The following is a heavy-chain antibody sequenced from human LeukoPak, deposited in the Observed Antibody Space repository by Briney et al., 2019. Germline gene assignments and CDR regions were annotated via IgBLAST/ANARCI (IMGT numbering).Heavy chain of an antibody. CDR3: AKARTVGYAFDI. V-gene: IGHV3-23*01. J-gene: IGHJ3*02. CDR1: GFTFSSYA. D-gene: IGHD4-23*01. Sequence: PAGGSLRLSCAASGFTFSSYAMSWVRQAPGKGLEWVSAISGSGGSTYYADSVKGRFTISRDNSKNTLYLQMNSLRAEDTAVYYCAKARTVGYAFDIWGQGTMVTVSS. CDR2: ISGSGGST.